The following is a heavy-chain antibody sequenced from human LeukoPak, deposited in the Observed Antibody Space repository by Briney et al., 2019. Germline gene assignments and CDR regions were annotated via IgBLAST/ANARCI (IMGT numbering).Heavy chain of an antibody. D-gene: IGHD2-15*01. V-gene: IGHV1-2*02. CDR1: GYTFTGYY. CDR3: ARVSGGVAATPPFDY. J-gene: IGHJ4*02. CDR2: INPNSGGT. Sequence: ASVKVSCKASGYTFTGYYMHWVRQAPGQGLEWMGWINPNSGGTNYAQKFQGRVTMTRDTSLSTAYMELSRLRSDDTAVYYCARVSGGVAATPPFDYWGQGTLVTVSS.